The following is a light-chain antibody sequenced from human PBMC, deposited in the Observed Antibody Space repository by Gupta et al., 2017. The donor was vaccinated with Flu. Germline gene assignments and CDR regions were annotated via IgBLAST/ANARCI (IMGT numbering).Light chain of an antibody. J-gene: IGKJ1*01. CDR3: MQVSRWPWT. CDR2: QSS. Sequence: VVMIQSPLSLPVTLGQPASISCRASEGLVYSDGITYLHWFPLRPGHSPRRLIYQSSRRGSGVPDRFSGSGSGTDFTLKISRVESDDVEVYFCMQVSRWPWTFGQGTXVEIK. V-gene: IGKV2-30*01. CDR1: EGLVYSDGITY.